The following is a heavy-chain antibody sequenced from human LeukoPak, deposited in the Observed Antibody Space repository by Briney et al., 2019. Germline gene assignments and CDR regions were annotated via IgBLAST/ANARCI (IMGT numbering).Heavy chain of an antibody. Sequence: KPSETLSLTCAVYGGSFSGYYWSWIRQPPGKGLEWIGEINHSGSTNYNPSLKSRVTISVDTSKNQFSLKLSPVTAADTAVYYCARVTVKATVTTGNWYFDLWGRGTLVTVSS. J-gene: IGHJ2*01. D-gene: IGHD4-17*01. V-gene: IGHV4-34*01. CDR1: GGSFSGYY. CDR2: INHSGST. CDR3: ARVTVKATVTTGNWYFDL.